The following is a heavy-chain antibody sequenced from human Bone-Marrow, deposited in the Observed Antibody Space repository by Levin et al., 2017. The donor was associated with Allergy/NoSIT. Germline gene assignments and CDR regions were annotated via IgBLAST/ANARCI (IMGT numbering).Heavy chain of an antibody. J-gene: IGHJ6*02. V-gene: IGHV3-30*18. Sequence: GGSLSLSCAASGFTFNNYGMHWVRQAPGKGLEWVTVISYDGSNRYYTDSVQGRFTISRDNSKNTVFLQMNSLRVEDTAVYYCAKSVAGTGIYGMDVWGQGTTVTVSS. D-gene: IGHD6-19*01. CDR3: AKSVAGTGIYGMDV. CDR2: ISYDGSNR. CDR1: GFTFNNYG.